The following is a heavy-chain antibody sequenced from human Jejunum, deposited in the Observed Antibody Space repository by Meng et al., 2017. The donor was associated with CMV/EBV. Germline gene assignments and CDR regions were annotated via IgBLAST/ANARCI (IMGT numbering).Heavy chain of an antibody. CDR2: IWSDGSKR. V-gene: IGHV3-33*01. CDR1: GVAFSTYG. D-gene: IGHD3-22*01. CDR3: ARGVYDSSGYYYP. J-gene: IGHJ5*02. Sequence: ASGVAFSTYGMHWVRQAPGKGLGWVAVIWSDGSKRNYADSVKGRFTFSRDNSKNTVYLQMNSLRAEDTAVYYCARGVYDSSGYYYPWGQGTLVTVSS.